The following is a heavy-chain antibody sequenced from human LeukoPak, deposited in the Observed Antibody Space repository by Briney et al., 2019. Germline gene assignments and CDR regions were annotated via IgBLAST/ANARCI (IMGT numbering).Heavy chain of an antibody. CDR1: GFTFSSYW. J-gene: IGHJ3*02. V-gene: IGHV3-7*01. CDR2: IKQDGSEK. CDR3: ARTHDYGDYAAFDI. D-gene: IGHD4-17*01. Sequence: GGSLRLSCAASGFTFSSYWMSWVRQAPGKGLEWVANIKQDGSEKYYVDSVKGRFTISRDNAKNSLYLQMNSLRAEDTAVYYCARTHDYGDYAAFDIWGQGTMVTVSS.